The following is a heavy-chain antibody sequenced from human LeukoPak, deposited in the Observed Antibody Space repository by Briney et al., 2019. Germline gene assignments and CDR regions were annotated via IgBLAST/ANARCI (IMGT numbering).Heavy chain of an antibody. J-gene: IGHJ5*02. V-gene: IGHV5-51*01. D-gene: IGHD3-22*01. CDR1: GYSFTSYW. CDR2: IYPGDSDT. CDR3: ARISASDSYYDSSGYIDWLDP. Sequence: GESLKISCKGSGYSFTSYWIGWVRQMPGKGLEWMGIIYPGDSDTRYSPSFQGQVTISADKSISTAYPQWSSLKASDTAMYYCARISASDSYYDSSGYIDWLDPWGQGTLVTVSS.